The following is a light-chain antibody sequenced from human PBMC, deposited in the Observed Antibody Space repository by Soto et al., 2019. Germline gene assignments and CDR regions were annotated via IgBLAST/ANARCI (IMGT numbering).Light chain of an antibody. CDR2: DVT. CDR1: SSDVGGYNY. J-gene: IGLJ2*01. V-gene: IGLV2-11*01. CDR3: CSYAGSYTVV. Sequence: QSALTQPRSVSGSPGQSVTISCTGTSSDVGGYNYVSWYQQLPGKAPKLMIYDVTKRPSGVPDRFSSSKSGNTASLTISGLQAEDEADYYCCSYAGSYTVVFGGGTKLTVL.